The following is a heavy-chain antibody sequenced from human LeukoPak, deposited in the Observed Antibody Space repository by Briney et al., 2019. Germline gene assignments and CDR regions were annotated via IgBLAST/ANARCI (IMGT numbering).Heavy chain of an antibody. D-gene: IGHD6-25*01. J-gene: IGHJ4*02. CDR3: AREGRLAARVVDY. CDR2: INPSGGST. Sequence: ASVKVSCKASGYTFTSYYMHWVRQAPGQGLEWMGIINPSGGSTSYAQKLQGRVTMTTDTSTSTAYMELRSLRSDDTAVYYCAREGRLAARVVDYWGQGTLVTVSS. V-gene: IGHV1-46*01. CDR1: GYTFTSYY.